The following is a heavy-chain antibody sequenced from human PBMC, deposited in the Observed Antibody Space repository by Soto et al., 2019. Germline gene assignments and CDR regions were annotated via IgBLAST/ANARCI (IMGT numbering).Heavy chain of an antibody. CDR3: AKGSHYDFWSGYPNWFDP. V-gene: IGHV3-23*01. CDR1: GFTFSSYA. CDR2: ISGSGGST. Sequence: EVQLLESGGGLVQPGGSLRLSCAASGFTFSSYAMSWVRQAPGKGLEWVSAISGSGGSTYYADSVKGRFTISRDNSKNTLYLQMNSLRAEDTAVYYCAKGSHYDFWSGYPNWFDPWGQGTLVTVSS. J-gene: IGHJ5*02. D-gene: IGHD3-3*01.